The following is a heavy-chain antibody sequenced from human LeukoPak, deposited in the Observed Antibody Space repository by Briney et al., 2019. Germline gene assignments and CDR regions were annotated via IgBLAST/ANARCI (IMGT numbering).Heavy chain of an antibody. V-gene: IGHV3-53*01. Sequence: GGSLRLSCAASGFTVSSNYMSWVRQAPGEGLEWVSVIYSGGSTYYADSVKGRFTISRDNSKNTLYLQMNSLRAEDTAVYYCARGTSYSSSWYLWDAFDIWGQGAMATVSS. CDR3: ARGTSYSSSWYLWDAFDI. D-gene: IGHD6-13*01. CDR1: GFTVSSNY. J-gene: IGHJ3*02. CDR2: IYSGGST.